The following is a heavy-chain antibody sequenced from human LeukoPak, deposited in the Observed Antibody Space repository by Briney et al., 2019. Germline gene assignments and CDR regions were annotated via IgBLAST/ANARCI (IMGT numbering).Heavy chain of an antibody. Sequence: SETLSLTCTVSGGSISSYYWSWIRQPPGKGLEWIGYIYTSGSTNYNPSLKSRVTISVDTSKNQFSLKLSSVTAADTAVYYCARAISTVTTWFDPWGQGTLVTVSS. CDR2: IYTSGST. V-gene: IGHV4-4*09. CDR1: GGSISSYY. J-gene: IGHJ5*02. CDR3: ARAISTVTTWFDP. D-gene: IGHD4-11*01.